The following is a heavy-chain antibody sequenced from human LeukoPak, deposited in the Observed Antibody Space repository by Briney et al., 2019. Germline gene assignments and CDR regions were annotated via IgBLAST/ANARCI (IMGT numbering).Heavy chain of an antibody. D-gene: IGHD6-25*01. V-gene: IGHV4-34*01. CDR3: ARVYSSAKTFDY. J-gene: IGHJ4*02. CDR2: INHSGST. CDR1: GGSFSGYY. Sequence: SETLSLTCVVYGGSFSGYYWSWIRQPPGKGLEWIGEINHSGSTNYNPSLKSRVTISVDTSKNQFSLKLSSVTAADTAVYYCARVYSSAKTFDYWGQGTWSPSPQ.